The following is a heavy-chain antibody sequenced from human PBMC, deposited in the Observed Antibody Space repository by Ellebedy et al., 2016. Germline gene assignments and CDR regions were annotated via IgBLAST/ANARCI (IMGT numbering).Heavy chain of an antibody. V-gene: IGHV3-7*01. CDR1: GFTFSSYW. CDR2: IKQDGSEK. Sequence: GGSLRLXXAASGFTFSSYWMSWVRQAPGKGLEWVANIKQDGSEKYYVDSVKGRFTISRDNAKNSLYLQMNSLRADDTAVYYCARDRGYSGYDLNYWGQGTLVTVSS. J-gene: IGHJ4*02. D-gene: IGHD5-12*01. CDR3: ARDRGYSGYDLNY.